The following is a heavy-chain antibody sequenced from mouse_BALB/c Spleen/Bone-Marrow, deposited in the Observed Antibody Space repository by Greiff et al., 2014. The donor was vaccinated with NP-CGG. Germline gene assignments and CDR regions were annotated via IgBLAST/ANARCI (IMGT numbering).Heavy chain of an antibody. CDR1: GYTFTSCY. J-gene: IGHJ2*01. CDR3: ARPDGNYESYFDY. Sequence: QVQLQQAGAELGKPGASGKMSCKASGYTFTSCYINWGKQRPGQGLEGIGWIYPGDGSTEYNEKFKGKSTLTADKSSSTAYMLLSSLTSEDSAIYFCARPDGNYESYFDYWGQGTPLTVSS. D-gene: IGHD2-1*01. CDR2: IYPGDGST. V-gene: IGHV1S56*01.